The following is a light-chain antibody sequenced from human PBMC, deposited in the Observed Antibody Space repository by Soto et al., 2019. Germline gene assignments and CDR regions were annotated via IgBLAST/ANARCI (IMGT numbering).Light chain of an antibody. Sequence: EVALTQSPGTLSLSPGERATLSCTASQSVRSNSLAWYQQKPGQAPRLLIYGASSRATGIPDRFSGSGSGTDFTLTISRMEPEDFAVYYCQQYGSSPPITFGQGTRLEIK. CDR1: QSVRSNS. CDR3: QQYGSSPPIT. V-gene: IGKV3-20*01. CDR2: GAS. J-gene: IGKJ5*01.